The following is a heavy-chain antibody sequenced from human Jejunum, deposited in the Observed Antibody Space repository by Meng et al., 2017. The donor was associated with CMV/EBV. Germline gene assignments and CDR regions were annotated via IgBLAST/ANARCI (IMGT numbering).Heavy chain of an antibody. J-gene: IGHJ4*02. D-gene: IGHD4-23*01. V-gene: IGHV4-59*01. CDR3: ARANSGFGGNFDY. Sequence: VSGGSISTYYWRWNRQPPGKGLKWLGYIYYSGSTNYNPTLKSRVTISLDTSKNQFSLKLSSVTAADTAVYYCARANSGFGGNFDYWGQGTLVTVSS. CDR2: IYYSGST. CDR1: GGSISTYY.